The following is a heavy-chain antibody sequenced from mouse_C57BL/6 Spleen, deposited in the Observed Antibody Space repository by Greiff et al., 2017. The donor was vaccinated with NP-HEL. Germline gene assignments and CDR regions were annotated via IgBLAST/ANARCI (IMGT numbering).Heavy chain of an antibody. J-gene: IGHJ4*01. CDR3: ASESYMGGYYYAMDY. Sequence: EVQLQQSGAELVKPGASVKLSCTASGFNIKDYYMHWVKQRTEQGLEWIGRIDPEDGETKYAPKFQGKATITADTSSNTAYLQRSSLTSEDTAVYYWASESYMGGYYYAMDYWGQGTSGTVSS. CDR2: IDPEDGET. D-gene: IGHD6-1*02. CDR1: GFNIKDYY. V-gene: IGHV14-2*01.